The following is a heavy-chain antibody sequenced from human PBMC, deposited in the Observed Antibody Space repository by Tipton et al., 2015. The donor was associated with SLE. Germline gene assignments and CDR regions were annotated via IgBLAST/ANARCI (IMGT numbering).Heavy chain of an antibody. Sequence: GLVKPSETLSLTCVVSGYSITSDNYWDWIRQPPGKGLEWIGSIYHSGSIYYNPSFESRVTLSIDTSKNQFSLKLTSVTAADTAVYYCARSPAAGSDAFDIWGQGTMVTVSS. V-gene: IGHV4-38-2*01. CDR2: IYHSGSI. J-gene: IGHJ3*02. CDR3: ARSPAAGSDAFDI. D-gene: IGHD6-13*01. CDR1: GYSITSDNY.